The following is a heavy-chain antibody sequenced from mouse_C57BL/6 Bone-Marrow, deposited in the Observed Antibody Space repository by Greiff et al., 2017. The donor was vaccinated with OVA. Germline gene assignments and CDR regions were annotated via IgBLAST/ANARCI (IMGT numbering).Heavy chain of an antibody. CDR3: ARSRYYYGSSYFDY. V-gene: IGHV1-53*01. D-gene: IGHD1-1*01. CDR1: GYTFTSYW. CDR2: INPSNGGT. J-gene: IGHJ2*01. Sequence: VQLQQSGTELVKPGASVKLSCKASGYTFTSYWMPWVKQRPGQGLEWIGNINPSNGGTNYNEKFKSKDPLTVDKSSSTADMQLSSLTSEDSAVYYCARSRYYYGSSYFDYWGQGTTLTVSS.